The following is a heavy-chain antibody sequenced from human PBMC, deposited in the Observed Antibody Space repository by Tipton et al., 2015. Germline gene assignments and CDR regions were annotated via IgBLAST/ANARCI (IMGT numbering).Heavy chain of an antibody. CDR3: ARAAIGVTADYYYGMDV. D-gene: IGHD2-2*01. CDR2: INWNGGRT. Sequence: SLRLSCAASGFTFDDYGMSWVRQAPGKGLEWVSGINWNGGRTGYADSVKGRFTISRDNAKNSLYLQMNSLRAEDTALYHCARAAIGVTADYYYGMDVWGQGTTVTVSS. J-gene: IGHJ6*02. CDR1: GFTFDDYG. V-gene: IGHV3-20*01.